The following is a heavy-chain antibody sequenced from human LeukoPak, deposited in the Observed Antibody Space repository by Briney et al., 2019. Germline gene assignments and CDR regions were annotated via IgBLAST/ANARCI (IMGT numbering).Heavy chain of an antibody. CDR3: ASALWFGELELDP. V-gene: IGHV4-38-2*02. D-gene: IGHD3-10*01. Sequence: NPSETLSLTCTVSGYSISSGYYWGWIRQPPGKGLEWIGSIYHSGSTYYNPSLKSRVTISVDMSKNQFSMKLSSVTAADTAVYYCASALWFGELELDPWGQGTLVTVSS. CDR1: GYSISSGYY. J-gene: IGHJ5*02. CDR2: IYHSGST.